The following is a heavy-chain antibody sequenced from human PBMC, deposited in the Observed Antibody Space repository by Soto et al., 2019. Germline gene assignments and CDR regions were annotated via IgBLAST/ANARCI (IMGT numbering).Heavy chain of an antibody. J-gene: IGHJ4*02. CDR3: ASALTGDYVGFDY. V-gene: IGHV4-31*03. D-gene: IGHD3-9*01. Sequence: QVQLQESGPGLVKPSQTLSLTCSVSGASISRDDYYWSWIRQHPGKGLEWIAYIYSSGNSYYTPSLGSRVAISLDTSKNQFSLRLSSVTAADTGVYYCASALTGDYVGFDYWGQGTPATVSS. CDR1: GASISRDDYY. CDR2: IYSSGNS.